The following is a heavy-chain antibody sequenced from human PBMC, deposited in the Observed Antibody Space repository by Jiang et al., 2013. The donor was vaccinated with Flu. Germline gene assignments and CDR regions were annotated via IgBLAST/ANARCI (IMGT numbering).Heavy chain of an antibody. CDR1: GGSFSGYY. J-gene: IGHJ6*04. V-gene: IGHV4-34*01. D-gene: IGHD2-15*01. CDR2: INHSGST. CDR3: ARGDSYCSGGSCYSGYYYGMDV. Sequence: TLSLTCAVYGGSFSGYYWSWIRQPPRKGLEWIGEINHSGSTNYNPSLKSRVTISVDTSKNQXSLKLSSVTAADTAVYYCARGDSYCSGGSCYSGYYYGMDVWGKGTTVTVSS.